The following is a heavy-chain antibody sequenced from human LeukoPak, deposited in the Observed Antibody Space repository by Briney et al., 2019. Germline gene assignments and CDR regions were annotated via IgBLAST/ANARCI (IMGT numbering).Heavy chain of an antibody. CDR2: IRQDGDEK. Sequence: GGSLRLSCAVSGFTFSSYWMNWVRQAPGKGLEWVASIRQDGDEKSYVDSEKGRFTLSRDNTKNSLYLQMSSLRAEDTAVYYCARDGTAAGLYFDLWGQGTLVTVSS. CDR3: ARDGTAAGLYFDL. V-gene: IGHV3-7*01. D-gene: IGHD6-13*01. CDR1: GFTFSSYW. J-gene: IGHJ4*01.